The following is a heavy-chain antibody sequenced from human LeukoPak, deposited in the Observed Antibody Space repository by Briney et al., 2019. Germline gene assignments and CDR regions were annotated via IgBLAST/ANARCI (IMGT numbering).Heavy chain of an antibody. V-gene: IGHV4-59*01. CDR1: GDSLNSYY. CDR3: AGRAARFFDY. J-gene: IGHJ4*02. CDR2: IFYSGGS. Sequence: SETLSLTCTVSGDSLNSYYWSWIRQPPGEGLRWIGYIFYSGGSNYNASLRSRVAISVDTSKNQFSLKLTSVTAADTAVYYCAGRAARFFDYWGQGILVTVSS. D-gene: IGHD6-25*01.